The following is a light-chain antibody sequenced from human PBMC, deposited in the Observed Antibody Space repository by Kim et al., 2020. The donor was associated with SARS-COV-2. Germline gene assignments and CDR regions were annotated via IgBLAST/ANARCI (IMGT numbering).Light chain of an antibody. J-gene: IGKJ4*01. V-gene: IGKV3-15*01. CDR2: GAS. CDR1: QSVNSN. Sequence: VSPGERVTLSCRASQSVNSNLAWYQQKPGQAPRLLIYGASTRATGIPARFSGSGFGTEFTLTISSLQSEDFAVYYCQQSDNWPPLTFGGGTKLEI. CDR3: QQSDNWPPLT.